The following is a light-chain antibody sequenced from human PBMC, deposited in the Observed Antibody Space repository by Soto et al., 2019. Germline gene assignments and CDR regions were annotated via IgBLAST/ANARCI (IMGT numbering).Light chain of an antibody. Sequence: QSVLTQPPSVSAAPGQKVTISCSGSNSNIGSNYVSWYQLLPGTAPKLLIYENNKRPSGIPDRFSASKSGTSATLGITGLQTGDEADYYCGTWDSSLSASVFGTGTKLTVL. CDR1: NSNIGSNY. J-gene: IGLJ1*01. V-gene: IGLV1-51*02. CDR3: GTWDSSLSASV. CDR2: ENN.